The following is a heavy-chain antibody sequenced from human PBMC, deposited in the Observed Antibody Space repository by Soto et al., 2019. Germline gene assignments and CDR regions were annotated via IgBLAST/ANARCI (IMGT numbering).Heavy chain of an antibody. CDR2: IWYDGSNK. CDR3: ARGIVLVPAVKASWFDP. J-gene: IGHJ5*02. Sequence: QVQLVESGGGVVQPGRSLRLSCAASGFTFSSYGMHWVRQAPGMGLEWVAVIWYDGSNKYYADSVKGRFTISRDNSKNTLYQQMNSLLAEDTAVYYCARGIVLVPAVKASWFDPWGQGTLVTVSS. D-gene: IGHD2-2*01. CDR1: GFTFSSYG. V-gene: IGHV3-33*01.